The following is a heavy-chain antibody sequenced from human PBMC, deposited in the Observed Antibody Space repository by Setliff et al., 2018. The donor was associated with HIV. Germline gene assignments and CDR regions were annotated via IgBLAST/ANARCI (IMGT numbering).Heavy chain of an antibody. V-gene: IGHV4-38-2*01. J-gene: IGHJ4*02. CDR1: GYSISSGYY. CDR2: IYQSGST. Sequence: LSLTCAVSGYSISSGYYWGWIRQPPGKGLEWIGSIYHSGSTWSIYQSGSTYYNPSLKSRVTISVDMSKNQFSLRLSSVTAADTAVYYCARHSFPFGGRGVDYWGQGTLVTVSS. CDR3: ARHSFPFGGRGVDY. D-gene: IGHD2-15*01.